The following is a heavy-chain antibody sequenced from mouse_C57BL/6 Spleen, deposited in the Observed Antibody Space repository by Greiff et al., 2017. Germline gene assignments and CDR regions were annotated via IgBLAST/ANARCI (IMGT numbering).Heavy chain of an antibody. V-gene: IGHV5-4*01. J-gene: IGHJ4*01. CDR3: ARDDDYDRDYYAMDY. D-gene: IGHD2-4*01. CDR1: GFTFSSYA. CDR2: ISDGGSYT. Sequence: QVVESGGGLVKPGGSLKLSCAASGFTFSSYAMSWVRQTPEKRLEWVATISDGGSYTYYPDNVKGRFTISRDNAKNNLYLQMSHLKSEDTAMYYCARDDDYDRDYYAMDYWGQGTSVTVSS.